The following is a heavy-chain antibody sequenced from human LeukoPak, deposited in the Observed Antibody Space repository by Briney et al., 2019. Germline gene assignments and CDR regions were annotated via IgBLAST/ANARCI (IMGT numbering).Heavy chain of an antibody. CDR2: INPNSGGT. CDR3: ARKVWYQLLEDAFDI. D-gene: IGHD2-2*01. V-gene: IGHV1-2*02. J-gene: IGHJ3*02. Sequence: ASVKVSCKASGYTFTGYYMHWVRQAPGQGLEWMGWINPNSGGTNYAQKFQGRVTMTRDTSISTAYMELSRLRSDDTAVYYCARKVWYQLLEDAFDIWGQGTMVTVSS. CDR1: GYTFTGYY.